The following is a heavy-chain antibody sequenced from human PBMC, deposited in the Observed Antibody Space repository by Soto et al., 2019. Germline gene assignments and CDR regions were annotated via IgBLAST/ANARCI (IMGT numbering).Heavy chain of an antibody. Sequence: GGSLRLSCAASGFTFSSYGMHWVRQAPGKGLEWVAVIWYDGSNKYYADSVKGRFTISRDNSKNTLYLQMNSLRAEDTAVYYCARNVQYCTNGVCPYYFDYWGQGTLVTVSS. CDR3: ARNVQYCTNGVCPYYFDY. V-gene: IGHV3-33*01. D-gene: IGHD2-8*01. CDR2: IWYDGSNK. CDR1: GFTFSSYG. J-gene: IGHJ4*02.